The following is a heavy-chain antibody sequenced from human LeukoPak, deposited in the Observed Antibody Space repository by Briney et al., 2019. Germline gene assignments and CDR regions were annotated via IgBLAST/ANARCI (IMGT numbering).Heavy chain of an antibody. CDR3: ARGYYDILTGLLSFDY. CDR1: GDSVSSNSAA. J-gene: IGHJ4*02. D-gene: IGHD3-9*01. V-gene: IGHV6-1*01. CDR2: TYYRSKWYN. Sequence: SQTLSLTCAISGDSVSSNSAAWNWIRQSPSRGLEWLGRTYYRSKWYNDYAVSVKSRITINPDTSKNRFSLQLNSVTPEDTAVYYCARGYYDILTGLLSFDYWGQGTLVTVSS.